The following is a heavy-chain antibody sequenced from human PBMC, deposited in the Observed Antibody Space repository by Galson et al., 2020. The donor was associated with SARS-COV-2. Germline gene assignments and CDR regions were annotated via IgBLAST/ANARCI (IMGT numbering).Heavy chain of an antibody. CDR2: IRSSGTTI. CDR1: GFTFSSYS. CDR3: ARDGSGNSESFNWCDH. V-gene: IGHV3-48*01. Sequence: GESLKISCVASGFTFSSYSMNWVRQAPGKGLEWISYIRSSGTTIYYTDSVKGRFTVSRDNAKNSLYLQMNSLRAEDTAVYYCARDGSGNSESFNWCDHWGQGTLVTVSS. J-gene: IGHJ5*02. D-gene: IGHD3-10*01.